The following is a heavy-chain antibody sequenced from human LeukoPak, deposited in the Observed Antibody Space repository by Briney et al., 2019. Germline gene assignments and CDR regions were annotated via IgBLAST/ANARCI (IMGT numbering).Heavy chain of an antibody. J-gene: IGHJ6*04. CDR2: INHSGST. CDR1: GGSFSGYY. CDR3: ARGRIVVVPAAISLMDV. D-gene: IGHD2-2*01. V-gene: IGHV4-34*01. Sequence: SDTLSLTCAVYGGSFSGYYWSWIRQPPGKGLEWIREINHSGSTNYNPSLKSRVTISVDTSNNQFSLKLSSVTAADTAVYYCARGRIVVVPAAISLMDVWGKGTTVTVSS.